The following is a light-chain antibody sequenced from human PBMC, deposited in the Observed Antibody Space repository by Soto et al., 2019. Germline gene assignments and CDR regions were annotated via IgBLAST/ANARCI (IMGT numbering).Light chain of an antibody. CDR3: QQRNDWPLT. CDR1: DGISSN. J-gene: IGKJ5*01. V-gene: IGKV3D-15*01. CDR2: GAS. Sequence: ILMTHSPATLSVSPVESASRGCRASDGISSNYLVWYQQKPGQAPRLLIYGASTRVTGIPARFSGSGSGTDFTLTISSLEPEDFAVYYCQQRNDWPLTFGQGTRLEI.